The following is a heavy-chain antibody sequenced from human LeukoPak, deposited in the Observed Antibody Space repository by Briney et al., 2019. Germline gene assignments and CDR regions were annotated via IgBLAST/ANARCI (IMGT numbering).Heavy chain of an antibody. D-gene: IGHD4-17*01. Sequence: SVKVSCKASGGTFSSYAISWVRQAPGQGLEWMGGIIPIFGTANYAQKFQGRVTVTADESTSTAYMELSSLRSEDTAVYYCASYDTLYYGDYVGRAFDIWGQGTMVTVSS. J-gene: IGHJ3*02. CDR1: GGTFSSYA. CDR3: ASYDTLYYGDYVGRAFDI. CDR2: IIPIFGTA. V-gene: IGHV1-69*01.